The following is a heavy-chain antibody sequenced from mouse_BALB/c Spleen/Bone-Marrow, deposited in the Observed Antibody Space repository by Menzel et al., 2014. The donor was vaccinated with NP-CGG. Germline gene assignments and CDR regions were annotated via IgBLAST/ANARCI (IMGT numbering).Heavy chain of an antibody. Sequence: VQLQQSGPELVKPGASVKMSCKASGHTFTSYVMHWVKQKSGQGLEWIGYINPYNDGTKYNEKFKGKATLTSDKSSSTAYMELSSLTSEDSAVYYCARSLYGYDWYFDVWGAGTTVTVSS. V-gene: IGHV1-14*01. J-gene: IGHJ1*01. CDR3: ARSLYGYDWYFDV. D-gene: IGHD2-2*01. CDR1: GHTFTSYV. CDR2: INPYNDGT.